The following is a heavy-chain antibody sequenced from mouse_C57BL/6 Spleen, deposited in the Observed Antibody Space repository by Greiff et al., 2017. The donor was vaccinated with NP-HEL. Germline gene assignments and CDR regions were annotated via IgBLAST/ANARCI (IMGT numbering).Heavy chain of an antibody. CDR2: INYSGST. Sequence: EVQLVESGPGMVKPSQSLSLTCTVTGYSITSGYDWHWIRHFPGNRLEWMGYINYSGSTNYNPSLKSRISISHDTSKNHFFLKLKSVTTEDTATYYCARGDGYYGAWFAYWGQGTLVTVSA. D-gene: IGHD2-3*01. J-gene: IGHJ3*01. CDR3: ARGDGYYGAWFAY. CDR1: GYSITSGYD. V-gene: IGHV3-1*01.